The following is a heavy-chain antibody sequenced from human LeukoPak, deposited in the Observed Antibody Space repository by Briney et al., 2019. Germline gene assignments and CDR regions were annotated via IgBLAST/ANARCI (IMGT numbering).Heavy chain of an antibody. Sequence: GESLKISCKGSGYSFTNYWIGWVRQMPGKGLEWMGIIYPGDSDTRYSPSFQGQVTISADKSISTAYLQWSSLKASDTAMYYCARPPVDRSGYYDYWSQGTLVTVSS. D-gene: IGHD3-22*01. V-gene: IGHV5-51*01. CDR3: ARPPVDRSGYYDY. CDR1: GYSFTNYW. CDR2: IYPGDSDT. J-gene: IGHJ4*02.